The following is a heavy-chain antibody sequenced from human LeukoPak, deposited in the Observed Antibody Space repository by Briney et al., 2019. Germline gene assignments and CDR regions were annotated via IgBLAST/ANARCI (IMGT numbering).Heavy chain of an antibody. V-gene: IGHV3-11*04. Sequence: GGSLRLSCAASGFTFSDYYMSWIRQAPGKGLEWVSYISPSTNSMYYADSVKGRFTISRDNAKNSLFLQMNGLTAEDTAVYYCARAGTSIAAAGTFYYYYMDVWGKGTTVTVSS. CDR1: GFTFSDYY. CDR3: ARAGTSIAAAGTFYYYYMDV. CDR2: ISPSTNSM. J-gene: IGHJ6*03. D-gene: IGHD6-13*01.